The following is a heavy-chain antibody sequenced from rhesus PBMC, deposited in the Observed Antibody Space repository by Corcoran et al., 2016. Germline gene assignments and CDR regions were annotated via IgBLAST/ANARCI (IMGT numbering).Heavy chain of an antibody. Sequence: QVQLQESGPGLVKPSETLSLTCAVSGGSISGGYYWGWIRQHPGKGLEWIGNIYGNSASTYYNPSLKRRVTISKDTSKNQFSLKLSSVTAADTAVYYCARDPSYYNIWTGYSLFDYWGQGVLVTVSS. CDR3: ARDPSYYNIWTGYSLFDY. V-gene: IGHV4S7*01. D-gene: IGHD3-3*01. J-gene: IGHJ4*01. CDR1: GGSISGGYY. CDR2: IYGNSAST.